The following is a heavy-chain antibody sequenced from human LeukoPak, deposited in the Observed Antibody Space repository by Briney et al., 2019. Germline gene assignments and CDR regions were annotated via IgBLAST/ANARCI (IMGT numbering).Heavy chain of an antibody. J-gene: IGHJ5*02. CDR3: AREMVGERGWFDP. V-gene: IGHV4-59*01. Sequence: SETLSLTCTVSGGSISSYYWSWIRQPPGKGLEWIGYIYYSGSTNYNPSLKSRVTISVDTSKNQFSLKLSSVTAADTAVYYCAREMVGERGWFDPWGQGTLVAVSS. CDR1: GGSISSYY. CDR2: IYYSGST. D-gene: IGHD2-15*01.